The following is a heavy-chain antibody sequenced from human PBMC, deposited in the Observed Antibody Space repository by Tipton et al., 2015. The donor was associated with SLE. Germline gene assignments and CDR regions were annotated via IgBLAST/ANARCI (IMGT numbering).Heavy chain of an antibody. Sequence: TLSLTCTVSGGSISSSSYYWGWIRQPPGKGLEWIGSIYYSGSTYYNPSLKSRVTISVDTSKNQFSLKLSSVTAADTAVYYCARAIGYGDHYWYFDLWGRGTLVTVSS. V-gene: IGHV4-39*07. CDR1: GGSISSSSYY. D-gene: IGHD4-17*01. J-gene: IGHJ2*01. CDR2: IYYSGST. CDR3: ARAIGYGDHYWYFDL.